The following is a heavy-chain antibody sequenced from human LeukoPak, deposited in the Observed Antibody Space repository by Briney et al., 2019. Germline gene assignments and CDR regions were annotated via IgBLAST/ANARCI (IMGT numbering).Heavy chain of an antibody. V-gene: IGHV3-23*01. CDR3: AKRYFDWFFDY. CDR1: GFTFSSYG. CDR2: ISGSGGST. Sequence: GSLRLSCAASGFTFSSYGMSWVRQAPGKGLEWVSAISGSGGSTYYADSVKGRFTISRDNSKNTLYLQMNSLRAEGTAVYYCAKRYFDWFFDYWGQGTLVTVSS. D-gene: IGHD3-9*01. J-gene: IGHJ4*02.